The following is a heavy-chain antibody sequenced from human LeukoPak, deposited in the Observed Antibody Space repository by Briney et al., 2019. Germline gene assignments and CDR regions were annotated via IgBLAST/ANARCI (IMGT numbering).Heavy chain of an antibody. D-gene: IGHD5-12*01. Sequence: GGSLRLSCAASGFIFSSYNMNWVRQAPGKGLEWVSFISSSSSTIYYADSVKGRFTISSDNAKNSLYLQMNSLRAEDTAVYYCAKGGGYEAQYYYYYLDVWGKGTTVTISS. CDR1: GFIFSSYN. CDR3: AKGGGYEAQYYYYYLDV. V-gene: IGHV3-48*01. J-gene: IGHJ6*03. CDR2: ISSSSSTI.